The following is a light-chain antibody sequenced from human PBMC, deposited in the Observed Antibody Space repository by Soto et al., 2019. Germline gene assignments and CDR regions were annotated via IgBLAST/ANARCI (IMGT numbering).Light chain of an antibody. CDR2: LGS. J-gene: IGKJ2*01. V-gene: IGKV2-28*01. CDR1: QRPLHSNGCNY. Sequence: DIVMTQSPLSLPVTPGEPASISCRSSQRPLHSNGCNYLDWELQKPGQSPQLLIYLGSNRASGVPDRFSGSGSGTDFTVKISRVEAEDVGVYYCMQALQTPLYTFGQGTKLEIK. CDR3: MQALQTPLYT.